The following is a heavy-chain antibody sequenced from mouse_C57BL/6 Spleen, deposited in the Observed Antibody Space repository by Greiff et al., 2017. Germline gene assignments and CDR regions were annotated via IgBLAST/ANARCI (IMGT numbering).Heavy chain of an antibody. CDR3: ARGLSNYDGSSHWYFEV. J-gene: IGHJ1*03. D-gene: IGHD1-1*01. CDR1: GYTFTSYW. CDR2: IYPGSGST. V-gene: IGHV1-55*01. Sequence: VQLQQPGAELVKPGASVKLSCKASGYTFTSYWITWVKQRPGQGLEWIGDIYPGSGSTNYTEKFKSKATLTVDTSSSTAYMQLSSLTSEDSAVYYCARGLSNYDGSSHWYFEVWGTGTTVTVSS.